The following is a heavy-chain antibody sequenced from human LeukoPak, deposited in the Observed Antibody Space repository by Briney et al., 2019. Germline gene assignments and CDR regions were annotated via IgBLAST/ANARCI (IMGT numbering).Heavy chain of an antibody. CDR2: ISYDGSNK. V-gene: IGHV3-30*18. J-gene: IGHJ4*02. Sequence: GGSLRLSCAASGFTFSSYWMNWVRQAPGKGLEWVAGISYDGSNKYYADSVKGRFTISRDKSKSTLYLQMNSLKAEDTAVYYCAKDHVFMITFGGVIDYWGQGTLVTVSS. CDR3: AKDHVFMITFGGVIDY. CDR1: GFTFSSYW. D-gene: IGHD3-16*01.